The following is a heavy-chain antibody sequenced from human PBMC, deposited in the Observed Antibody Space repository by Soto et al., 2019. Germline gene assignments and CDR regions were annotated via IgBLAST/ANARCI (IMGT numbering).Heavy chain of an antibody. CDR1: GYSFTSYW. D-gene: IGHD3-9*01. CDR2: IYPGDSDT. Sequence: GESLKISCKGSGYSFTSYWIGWVRQMPGKGLEWMGFIYPGDSDTRYSPSFQGQVTISADKSISTAYLQWSSLKASDTAMYYCAGLRRDDILTGYSNYYYYGMDVWGQGTTVTVSS. CDR3: AGLRRDDILTGYSNYYYYGMDV. V-gene: IGHV5-51*01. J-gene: IGHJ6*02.